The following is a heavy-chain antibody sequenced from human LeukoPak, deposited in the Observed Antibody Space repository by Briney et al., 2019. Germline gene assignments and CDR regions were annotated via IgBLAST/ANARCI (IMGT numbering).Heavy chain of an antibody. CDR2: IKSDGSST. V-gene: IGHV3-74*03. CDR3: ARVGGRGSIGGDC. D-gene: IGHD3-10*01. Sequence: GGSLRLSCAASGFAFSTYWMHWVRQAPGKGLVWVSRIKSDGSSTTYADFVKGRFTVSRDNAKNTLYLEMSSLRAEDTATYFCARVGGRGSIGGDCWGQGTLVTVSS. CDR1: GFAFSTYW. J-gene: IGHJ4*02.